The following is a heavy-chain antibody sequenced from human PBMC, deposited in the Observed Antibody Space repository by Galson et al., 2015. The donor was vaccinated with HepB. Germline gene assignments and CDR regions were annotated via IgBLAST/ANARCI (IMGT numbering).Heavy chain of an antibody. CDR3: AKDKNRDYELFPFDY. CDR1: GFTFSSYG. J-gene: IGHJ4*02. Sequence: SLRLSCAASGFTFSSYGMHWVRQAPGKGLEWVAVISYDGSNKYYADSVKGRFTISRDNSKNTLYLQMNSLRAEDTAVYYCAKDKNRDYELFPFDYWGQGTLVTVSS. V-gene: IGHV3-30*18. D-gene: IGHD3-10*01. CDR2: ISYDGSNK.